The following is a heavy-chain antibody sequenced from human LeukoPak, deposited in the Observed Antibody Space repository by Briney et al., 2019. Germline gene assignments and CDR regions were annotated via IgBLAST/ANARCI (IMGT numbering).Heavy chain of an antibody. V-gene: IGHV4-59*01. Sequence: SETLSLTCTVSGGSISSYYWSWIRQPPGKGLEWIGYIYYSGSTNYNPSLKSRVTISVDTSKNRFSLKLSSVTAADTAVYYCASGEDSSGWYVPGYYYYYMDVWGKGTTVTISS. CDR1: GGSISSYY. CDR2: IYYSGST. J-gene: IGHJ6*03. D-gene: IGHD6-19*01. CDR3: ASGEDSSGWYVPGYYYYYMDV.